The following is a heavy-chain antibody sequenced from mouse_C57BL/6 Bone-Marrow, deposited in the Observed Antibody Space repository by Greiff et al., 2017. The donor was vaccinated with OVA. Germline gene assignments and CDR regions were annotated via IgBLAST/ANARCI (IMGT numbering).Heavy chain of an antibody. Sequence: EVQRVESGPGLVKPSQSLSLTCSVTGYSITSGYYWNWIRQFPGNKLEWMGYISYDGSNNYNPSLKNRISITRDTSKNQFFLKLNSVTTEDTATYYCASLYYYGSFFVWGTGTTVTVSS. D-gene: IGHD1-1*01. CDR1: GYSITSGYY. CDR3: ASLYYYGSFFV. CDR2: ISYDGSN. J-gene: IGHJ1*03. V-gene: IGHV3-6*01.